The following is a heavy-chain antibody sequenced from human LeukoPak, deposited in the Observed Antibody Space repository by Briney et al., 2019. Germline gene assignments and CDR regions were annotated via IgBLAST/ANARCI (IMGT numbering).Heavy chain of an antibody. D-gene: IGHD5-24*01. CDR3: ARGAGYNYPYYFDY. CDR1: GFTFSSYW. Sequence: GGSLRLSCAASGFTFSSYWMNWARQAPGKGLEWVASINHNGNVNYYVDSVKGRFTISRDNSKNTLYLQMNSLRAEDTAVYYCARGAGYNYPYYFDYWGPGTLVTVSS. CDR2: INHNGNVN. J-gene: IGHJ4*02. V-gene: IGHV3-7*03.